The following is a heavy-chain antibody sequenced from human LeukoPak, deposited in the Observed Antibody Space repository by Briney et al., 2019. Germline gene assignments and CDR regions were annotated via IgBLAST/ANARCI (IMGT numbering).Heavy chain of an antibody. J-gene: IGHJ4*02. V-gene: IGHV3-23*01. CDR2: ISGSGGNT. CDR3: AKDMYYDSSGPVFDY. Sequence: GGTLRLSCAASGFTFSNYGMSWVRQAPGKGLEWVSTISGSGGNTYYADSVKGRFTISRDTSKNTLYLQMNSPRAEDTAVYYCAKDMYYDSSGPVFDYWGQGTLVTVSS. CDR1: GFTFSNYG. D-gene: IGHD3-22*01.